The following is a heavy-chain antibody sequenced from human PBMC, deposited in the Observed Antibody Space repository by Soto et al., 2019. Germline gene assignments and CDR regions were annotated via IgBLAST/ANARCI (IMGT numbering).Heavy chain of an antibody. V-gene: IGHV2-5*01. CDR2: IYWTDDK. D-gene: IGHD4-17*01. CDR1: GFSLNTSGVG. Sequence: QITLKESGPTLVKPTQTLTLTCTFSGFSLNTSGVGVGWVRQPPGRALEWLAVIYWTDDKLYSPSLKSRLSTTKDTSKNQVVLTMTNMHPMDTAIFFCAHKLPVTTSAFDIWGQGTMVTVSS. CDR3: AHKLPVTTSAFDI. J-gene: IGHJ3*02.